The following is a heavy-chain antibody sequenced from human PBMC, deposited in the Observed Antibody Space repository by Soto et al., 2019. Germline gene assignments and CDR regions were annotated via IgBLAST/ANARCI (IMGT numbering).Heavy chain of an antibody. V-gene: IGHV1-18*01. CDR1: GYTFTSYG. J-gene: IGHJ5*02. Sequence: ASVKVSCEASGYTFTSYGISWVRQANGQGLEWMGWISAYNGNTNYAQKLQGRVTMTTDTSTSTAYMELRSLRSDDTVVYYCARDSAWLRDRNWFDPWGQGTLVTVSS. CDR3: ARDSAWLRDRNWFDP. D-gene: IGHD5-12*01. CDR2: ISAYNGNT.